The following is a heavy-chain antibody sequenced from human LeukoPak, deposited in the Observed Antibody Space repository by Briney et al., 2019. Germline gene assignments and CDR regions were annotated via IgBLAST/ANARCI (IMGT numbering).Heavy chain of an antibody. Sequence: QAGGSLRLSCAASGFTFSSYWMSWVRQAPGKGLEWVANIKQDGSEKYYVDSVKGRFTISRDNAKNSLYLQMNSLRAEDTAVYYCARDSPYCGGDCYSPIGDYWGQGTLVTVSS. J-gene: IGHJ4*02. D-gene: IGHD2-21*02. V-gene: IGHV3-7*01. CDR1: GFTFSSYW. CDR2: IKQDGSEK. CDR3: ARDSPYCGGDCYSPIGDY.